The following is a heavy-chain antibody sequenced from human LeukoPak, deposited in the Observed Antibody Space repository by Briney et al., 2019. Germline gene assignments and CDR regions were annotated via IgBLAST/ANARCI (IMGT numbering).Heavy chain of an antibody. CDR1: GYTFTGYH. D-gene: IGHD6-13*01. CDR3: ARGHIAATETGDY. V-gene: IGHV1-2*02. CDR2: IKPNSGAT. Sequence: ASVKVSCKAFGYTFTGYHIHWVRQAPGQGLEWMGWIKPNSGATNYPQKFQGRVTMTTDTSISTAYMELNRLTSDDTAVYYCARGHIAATETGDYWGQGTLVTVSS. J-gene: IGHJ4*02.